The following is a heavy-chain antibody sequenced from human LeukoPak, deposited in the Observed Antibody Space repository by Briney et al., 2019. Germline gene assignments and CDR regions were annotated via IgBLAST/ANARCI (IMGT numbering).Heavy chain of an antibody. Sequence: PSETLSLTCTASGGSISSSTYYWGWIRQPPGKGLEWIGSIYYSGSTYYNSSLKSRVTVYVDTSKNQFSLKLSSVTAEDTAIYYCATQYRGAIRGGAFDVWGQGTMVTVS. D-gene: IGHD1-26*01. J-gene: IGHJ3*01. CDR1: GGSISSSTYY. CDR2: IYYSGST. V-gene: IGHV4-39*01. CDR3: ATQYRGAIRGGAFDV.